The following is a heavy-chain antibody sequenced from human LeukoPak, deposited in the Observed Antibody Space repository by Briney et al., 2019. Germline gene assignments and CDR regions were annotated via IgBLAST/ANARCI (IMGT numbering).Heavy chain of an antibody. V-gene: IGHV1-8*03. Sequence: GASVKVSCKASGYTFTSYDINWVRQATGQGLEWMGWMNPNSGNTGYAQKFQGRVTITRNTSISTAYMELSSLRSGDTAVYYCARDQRWLPMVDYWGQGTLVTVSS. D-gene: IGHD5-24*01. CDR1: GYTFTSYD. J-gene: IGHJ4*02. CDR3: ARDQRWLPMVDY. CDR2: MNPNSGNT.